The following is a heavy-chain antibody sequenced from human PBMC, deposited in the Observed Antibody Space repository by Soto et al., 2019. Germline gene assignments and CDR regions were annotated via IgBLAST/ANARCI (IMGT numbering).Heavy chain of an antibody. CDR3: ARHEIVVVPAAIPAPFDP. CDR2: IYYSGST. J-gene: IGHJ5*02. V-gene: IGHV4-39*01. Sequence: QLQLQESGPGLVKPSETLSLTCTVSGGSISSSSYYWGWIRQPPGKGLEWIGSIYYSGSTYYNPSLQSRVTTSVDTSKNQFSLKLSSVTAADTAVYYCARHEIVVVPAAIPAPFDPWGQGTLVTVSS. CDR1: GGSISSSSYY. D-gene: IGHD2-2*01.